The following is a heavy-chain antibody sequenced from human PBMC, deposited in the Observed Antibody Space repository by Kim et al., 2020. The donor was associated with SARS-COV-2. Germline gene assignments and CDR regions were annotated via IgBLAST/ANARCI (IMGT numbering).Heavy chain of an antibody. CDR3: ARDLVSSGWYDY. J-gene: IGHJ4*02. Sequence: VKVSCKASGGTFSSYAISWVRQAPGQGLEWMGGIIPIFGTANYAQKFQGRVTITADESTSTAYMELSSLRSEDTAVYYCARDLVSSGWYDYWGQGTLVTVSS. D-gene: IGHD6-19*01. V-gene: IGHV1-69*13. CDR2: IIPIFGTA. CDR1: GGTFSSYA.